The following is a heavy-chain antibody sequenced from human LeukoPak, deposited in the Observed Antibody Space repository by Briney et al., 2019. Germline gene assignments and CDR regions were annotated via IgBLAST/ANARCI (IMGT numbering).Heavy chain of an antibody. V-gene: IGHV4-59*12. D-gene: IGHD3-10*01. CDR2: IYYSGST. CDR3: AREEDLLWFGETLGRFDY. J-gene: IGHJ4*02. CDR1: GGSISSYY. Sequence: SETLSLTCTVSGGSISSYYWSWIRQPPGKGLEWIGYIYYSGSTNYNPSLKSRVTISVDTSNNQFSLKLTSVTAADTAVYYCAREEDLLWFGETLGRFDYWGQGTLVTVSS.